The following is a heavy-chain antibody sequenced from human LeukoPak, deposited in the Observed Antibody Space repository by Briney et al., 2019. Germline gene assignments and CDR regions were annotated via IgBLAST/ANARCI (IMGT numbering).Heavy chain of an antibody. CDR1: GYTFTSYG. CDR2: ISAYNGNT. D-gene: IGHD3-22*01. CDR3: ARDVHYYDSSGYYYRGPSDY. J-gene: IGHJ4*02. Sequence: ASVKVSCKASGYTFTSYGINWVRQAPGQGLEWMGWISAYNGNTNYAQKLQGRVTMTPDTSTSAAYMELRSLRSDDTAVYYCARDVHYYDSSGYYYRGPSDYWGQGTLVTVSS. V-gene: IGHV1-18*01.